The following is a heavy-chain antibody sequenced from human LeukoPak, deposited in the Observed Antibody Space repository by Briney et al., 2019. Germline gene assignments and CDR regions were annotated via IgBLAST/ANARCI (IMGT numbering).Heavy chain of an antibody. J-gene: IGHJ4*02. CDR1: GYTXTSYX. V-gene: IGHV1-18*01. CDR3: ARSSREWISYDY. CDR2: ISAYNGNT. Sequence: SGYTXTSYXXXXVRXAPGXXXEWMGWISAYNGNTNYAQKLQGRVTITTDTSTSTACMELSSLRSEDTAVYYCARSSREWISYDYWGQGTLATVSS. D-gene: IGHD2-15*01.